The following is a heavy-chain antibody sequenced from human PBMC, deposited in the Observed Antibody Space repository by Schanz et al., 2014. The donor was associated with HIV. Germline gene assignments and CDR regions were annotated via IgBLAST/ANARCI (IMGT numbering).Heavy chain of an antibody. V-gene: IGHV3-30*18. D-gene: IGHD1-26*01. CDR3: ANQRYSGTYRPFDY. CDR1: GFTFDSYG. CDR2: ISYDGSNK. J-gene: IGHJ4*02. Sequence: QVQLVESGGGVVQPGRSLRLSCAASGFTFDSYGIHWVRQAPGKGLEWVAVISYDGSNKKYADSVKGRFTISRDNSKNTLYLQMKSLRAEDTAVYYCANQRYSGTYRPFDYWGRGTLVTVSS.